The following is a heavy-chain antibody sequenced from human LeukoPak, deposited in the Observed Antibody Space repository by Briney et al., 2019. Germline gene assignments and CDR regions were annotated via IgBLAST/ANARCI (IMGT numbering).Heavy chain of an antibody. CDR3: ARTMRDVCDATICYLKAVFGL. CDR2: IIPLFGTT. J-gene: IGHJ3*01. CDR1: GGTFGTFA. D-gene: IGHD5-12*01. Sequence: ATVKVSCKASGGTFGTFAISWVRQAPGQGLECVGGIIPLFGTTHYAQSFQGRVTFTTDKSTTTAYLELSRLTSADTAVYYCARTMRDVCDATICYLKAVFGLWAQGTLVTV. V-gene: IGHV1-69*05.